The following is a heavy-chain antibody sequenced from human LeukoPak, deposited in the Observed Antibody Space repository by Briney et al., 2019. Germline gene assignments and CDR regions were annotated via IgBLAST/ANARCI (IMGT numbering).Heavy chain of an antibody. CDR3: ARRQAAGTNFDY. CDR2: INSDGRST. Sequence: PGGSLRLSCVASGFTFSSYWMHWVRQAPGKGLVWVSRINSDGRSTTYADSVKGRFTISRDNAKNTLYLQMNSLRAEDTAVYYCARRQAAGTNFDYWGQGTQVTVSS. J-gene: IGHJ4*02. D-gene: IGHD6-13*01. CDR1: GFTFSSYW. V-gene: IGHV3-74*01.